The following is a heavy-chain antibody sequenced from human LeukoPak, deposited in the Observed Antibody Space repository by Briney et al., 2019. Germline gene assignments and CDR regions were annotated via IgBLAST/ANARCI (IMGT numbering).Heavy chain of an antibody. CDR3: AKGRSGWYVFDY. Sequence: GESLKISCMGSGYSFSSHWIAWVRQAPGKGLEWVSAISGGGSNTYYADSVKGRFTISRDNSKNTLYLQMNGLAAEDTAIYYCAKGRSGWYVFDYWGQGTLVTVSS. D-gene: IGHD6-19*01. V-gene: IGHV3-23*01. J-gene: IGHJ4*02. CDR1: GYSFSSHW. CDR2: ISGGGSNT.